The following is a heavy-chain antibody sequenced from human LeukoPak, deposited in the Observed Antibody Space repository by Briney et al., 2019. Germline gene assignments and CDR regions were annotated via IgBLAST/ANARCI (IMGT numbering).Heavy chain of an antibody. CDR2: VRGSGTDT. CDR3: AKTSRRDSAYDSPFDY. Sequence: PGGSLRLSCAASGFTFSTYAMTWVRQAQGKGLDWVSAVRGSGTDTYYADSVKGRFTISRDNSKNTLYLQMNSLRAEDTAIYYCAKTSRRDSAYDSPFDYWGQGTLVTVSS. V-gene: IGHV3-23*01. J-gene: IGHJ4*02. CDR1: GFTFSTYA. D-gene: IGHD5-12*01.